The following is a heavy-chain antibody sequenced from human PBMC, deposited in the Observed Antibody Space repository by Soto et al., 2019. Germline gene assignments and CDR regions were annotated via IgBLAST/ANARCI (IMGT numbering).Heavy chain of an antibody. CDR2: INHSGST. V-gene: IGHV4-34*01. CDR3: ARYAAAAYHYYYYYMDV. D-gene: IGHD6-13*01. CDR1: GGSFSGYY. Sequence: PSETLSLTCAVYGGSFSGYYWSWIRQPPGKGLEWIGEINHSGSTNYNPSLKSRVTISVDTSKNQFSLKLSSVTAADTAVYYCARYAAAAYHYYYYYMDVWGKGTTVTVSS. J-gene: IGHJ6*03.